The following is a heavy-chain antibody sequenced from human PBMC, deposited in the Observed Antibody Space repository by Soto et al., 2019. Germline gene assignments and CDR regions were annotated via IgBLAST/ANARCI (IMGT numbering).Heavy chain of an antibody. V-gene: IGHV1-69*02. CDR1: GGTFSSYT. CDR2: IIPILGIA. CDR3: ARGGIAAAGTQLDY. J-gene: IGHJ4*02. D-gene: IGHD6-13*01. Sequence: QVQLVQSGAEVKKPGSSVKVSCKASGGTFSSYTISWVRQAPGQGLEWMGRIIPILGIANYAQKFQGRVTCTARKSXSTAYMELSSLRSEDTAVYYCARGGIAAAGTQLDYWGQGTLVTVSS.